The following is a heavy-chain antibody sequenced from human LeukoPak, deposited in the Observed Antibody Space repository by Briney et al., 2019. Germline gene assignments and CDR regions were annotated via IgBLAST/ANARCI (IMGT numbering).Heavy chain of an antibody. CDR2: VFYDGST. Sequence: PSETLSLTCTVSGGSMRSTAYYWGWIRQPPGKGLEWIGNVFYDGSTHYNPSLKSRVTISVDTSKNQFSLKLSSVTAADTAVYYCARGLVAAGSGWFDPWGQGTLVTVSS. CDR3: ARGLVAAGSGWFDP. CDR1: GGSMRSTAYY. J-gene: IGHJ5*02. V-gene: IGHV4-39*07. D-gene: IGHD6-13*01.